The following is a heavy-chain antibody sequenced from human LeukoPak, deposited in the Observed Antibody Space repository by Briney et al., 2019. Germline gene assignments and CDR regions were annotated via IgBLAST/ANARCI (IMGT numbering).Heavy chain of an antibody. Sequence: TLSLTCTVSGAPISTAGYYWTWIRQTPGEGLEWIGYIYYTGSVDYTPSLKSRLSTSLDTSKNQFSLKLNSVTAADTAVYYCTRDHSYYLGSETSTLDVWGQGTAVTVSS. CDR1: GAPISTAGYY. D-gene: IGHD3-10*01. CDR2: IYYTGSV. J-gene: IGHJ6*02. CDR3: TRDHSYYLGSETSTLDV. V-gene: IGHV4-30-4*01.